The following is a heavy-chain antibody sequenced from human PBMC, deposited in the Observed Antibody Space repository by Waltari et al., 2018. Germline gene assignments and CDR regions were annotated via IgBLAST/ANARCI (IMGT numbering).Heavy chain of an antibody. CDR1: GVSITSTRHY. CDR2: VSYSGTT. Sequence: LQLQESGPRLVRPSETLSLICRLPGVSITSTRHYWPWIRQSPGQGLEGIGTVSYSGTTYISPSLNSRVSVSRDTSKNQVSLILGSVTAADMAVYYCATYIGASVGTAAFDVWGQGTMVTVSS. D-gene: IGHD5-12*01. CDR3: ATYIGASVGTAAFDV. J-gene: IGHJ3*01. V-gene: IGHV4-39*01.